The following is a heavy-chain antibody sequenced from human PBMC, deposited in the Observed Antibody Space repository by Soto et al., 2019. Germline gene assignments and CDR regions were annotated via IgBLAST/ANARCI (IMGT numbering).Heavy chain of an antibody. CDR2: IYYSGST. V-gene: IGHV4-30-4*01. Sequence: SETLSLTCTVSGGSISSGDYYWSWIRQPPGKGLEWIGYIYYSGSTYYNPSLKSRVTISVDTSKNQFSLKLGSVTAADTAVYYCARHHDYYYGMDVWGQGTTVTVSS. CDR3: ARHHDYYYGMDV. J-gene: IGHJ6*02. CDR1: GGSISSGDYY.